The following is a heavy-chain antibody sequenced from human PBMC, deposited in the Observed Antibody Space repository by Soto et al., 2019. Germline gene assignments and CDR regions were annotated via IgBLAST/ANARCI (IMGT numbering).Heavy chain of an antibody. CDR3: AREKAPLYSSSWYWFDP. CDR2: IYYSGST. CDR1: GGSISSYY. J-gene: IGHJ5*02. Sequence: QVQLQESGPGLVKPSETLSLTCTVSGGSISSYYWSWIRQPPGKGLEWIGYIYYSGSTNYNPSLKSRVTISVDTSKNQFSLKLSSVTAADTAVYYCAREKAPLYSSSWYWFDPWGQGTLVTVSS. V-gene: IGHV4-59*12. D-gene: IGHD6-13*01.